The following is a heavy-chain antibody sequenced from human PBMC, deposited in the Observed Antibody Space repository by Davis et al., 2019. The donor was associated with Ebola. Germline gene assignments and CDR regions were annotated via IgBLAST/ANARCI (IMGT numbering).Heavy chain of an antibody. CDR1: GFTFSSYW. CDR2: IKQDGSEK. CDR3: ARVLRQLFDY. Sequence: GESLKIPCAASGFTFSSYWMSWVRQAPGKGLEWVANIKQDGSEKYYVDSVKGRFTISRDNAKNSLYQQMNSLRDEDTAVYYCARVLRQLFDYWGQGTLVTVSS. J-gene: IGHJ4*02. V-gene: IGHV3-7*01. D-gene: IGHD5-18*01.